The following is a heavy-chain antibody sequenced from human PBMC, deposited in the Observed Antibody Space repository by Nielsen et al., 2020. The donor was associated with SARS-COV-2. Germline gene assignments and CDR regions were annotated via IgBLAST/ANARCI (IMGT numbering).Heavy chain of an antibody. CDR1: GYTFTSHY. CDR3: ARGGLVVVDSFDY. D-gene: IGHD2-15*01. CDR2: INSSSGRT. J-gene: IGHJ4*02. Sequence: ASVKVSCKTSGYTFTSHYVHWVRQAPGQGLEWMGLINSSSGRTIYAQMFQGRVTVTRDTSTSTVYMELSSLRSEDTAVYYCARGGLVVVDSFDYWGQGTLVTVSS. V-gene: IGHV1-46*01.